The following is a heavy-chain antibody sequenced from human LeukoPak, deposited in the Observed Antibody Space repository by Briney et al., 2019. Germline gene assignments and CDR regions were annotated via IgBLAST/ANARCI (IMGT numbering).Heavy chain of an antibody. CDR3: ARQASYSSSWATFDY. CDR1: GFTFSSYY. D-gene: IGHD6-13*01. CDR2: ISGSSMI. Sequence: LPGGSLRLSCAAAGFTFSSYYMSSVRQAPGKGLEWVSYISGSSMIYYADSVKGRFTISRDIASNSLYLQMNSLRAEDTGVYYCARQASYSSSWATFDYWGQGTLVTVSS. J-gene: IGHJ4*02. V-gene: IGHV3-48*01.